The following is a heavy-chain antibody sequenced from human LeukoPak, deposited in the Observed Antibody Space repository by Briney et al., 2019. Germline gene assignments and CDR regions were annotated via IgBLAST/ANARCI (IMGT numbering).Heavy chain of an antibody. J-gene: IGHJ4*02. Sequence: PGGSLRLSCAASGFTFSSYCMHWVRQAPGKGLEWVAVISYDGSNKYYADSEKGRFTISRDNSKDTLYLQMNSLRAEDTAVYYCANDGGNIVVVEYYFDYWGQGTLVTVSS. V-gene: IGHV3-30*18. CDR3: ANDGGNIVVVEYYFDY. CDR1: GFTFSSYC. D-gene: IGHD2-15*01. CDR2: ISYDGSNK.